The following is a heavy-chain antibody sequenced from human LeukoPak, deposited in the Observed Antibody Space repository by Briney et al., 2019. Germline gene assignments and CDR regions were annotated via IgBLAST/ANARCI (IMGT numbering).Heavy chain of an antibody. J-gene: IGHJ4*02. Sequence: PSETLSLTCAVSGYSISSGYYWGWIRQPPGKGLEWIGSIYYSGSTYYNPSLKSRVTISVDTSNNQFSLKLSSVTAADTAVYYCARWGAAGTDYWGQGTLVTVSS. CDR2: IYYSGST. D-gene: IGHD6-13*01. CDR1: GYSISSGYY. V-gene: IGHV4-38-2*01. CDR3: ARWGAAGTDY.